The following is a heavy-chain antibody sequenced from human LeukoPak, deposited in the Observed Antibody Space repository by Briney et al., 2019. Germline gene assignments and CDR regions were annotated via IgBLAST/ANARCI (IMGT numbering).Heavy chain of an antibody. CDR2: INTGTGNT. CDR3: ARYEKQMEWFDP. CDR1: GYTFTDYS. V-gene: IGHV1-3*04. J-gene: IGHJ5*02. D-gene: IGHD6-13*01. Sequence: GASVKVSCKASGYTFTDYSIHWMRQAPGQRLEWMGWINTGTGNTIYSQTFQGRVTITRDTSADTAYMELSSLRSEDTAVYYCARYEKQMEWFDPWGQGTLVTVSS.